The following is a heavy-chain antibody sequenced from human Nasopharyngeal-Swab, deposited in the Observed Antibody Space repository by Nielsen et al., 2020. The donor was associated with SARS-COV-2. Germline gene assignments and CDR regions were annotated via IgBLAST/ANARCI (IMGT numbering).Heavy chain of an antibody. CDR1: GYSFTSYW. Sequence: GESLKISCQGSGYSFTSYWIGWVRPMPGKGREWMGIIYPGDSDTRYSPSFQGQFTISADKSISTAYLQWSSLKASDTAMYYCARVFVVVPAAIGLSGWFDPWGQGTLVTVSS. CDR2: IYPGDSDT. V-gene: IGHV5-51*01. CDR3: ARVFVVVPAAIGLSGWFDP. D-gene: IGHD2-2*01. J-gene: IGHJ5*02.